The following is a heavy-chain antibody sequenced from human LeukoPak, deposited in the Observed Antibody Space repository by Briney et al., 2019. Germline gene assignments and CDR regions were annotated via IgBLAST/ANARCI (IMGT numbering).Heavy chain of an antibody. V-gene: IGHV1-18*01. D-gene: IGHD1-1*01. Sequence: GASVTVSFTSSGYTFTIYGLSWVRQAPGQGLEWMGWISAYNGNTNYAQKHQGRVAMTTDTSTSTAYMELRSLRSDDTAVYYCARSRGRWNDEDFDYWGQGTLVTVSS. CDR2: ISAYNGNT. J-gene: IGHJ4*02. CDR3: ARSRGRWNDEDFDY. CDR1: GYTFTIYG.